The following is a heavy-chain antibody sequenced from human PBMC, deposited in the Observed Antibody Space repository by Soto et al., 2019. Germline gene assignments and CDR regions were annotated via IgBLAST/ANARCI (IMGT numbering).Heavy chain of an antibody. CDR3: ASSYGKLYSRGWGYGMDV. D-gene: IGHD6-19*01. V-gene: IGHV1-18*01. CDR2: ISAYNGNT. Sequence: QVQLVQSGAEVKKPGASVKVSCKASGYTFTSYGISWVRQAPGQGLEWMGWISAYNGNTNYAQKLQGRVTMTTDTSTSTAYMELRSLRSDDTAVYYCASSYGKLYSRGWGYGMDVWGQGTTVTVSS. CDR1: GYTFTSYG. J-gene: IGHJ6*02.